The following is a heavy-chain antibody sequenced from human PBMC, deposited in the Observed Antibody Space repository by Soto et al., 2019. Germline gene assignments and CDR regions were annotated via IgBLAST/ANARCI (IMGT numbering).Heavy chain of an antibody. CDR2: VGGGGDNI. Sequence: QLLESGGGLVQPGGSLRLSCAAYGFTFSSYSMNWVRQATGKGLQWVATVGGGGDNIFYADSVKGRFTNSRDDSQNMVFLQMNSLSPEDTAVYFCAKRDSGSGRSPPLINYCGQGTVVTVSS. D-gene: IGHD3-10*01. V-gene: IGHV3-23*01. CDR3: AKRDSGSGRSPPLINY. CDR1: GFTFSSYS. J-gene: IGHJ4*02.